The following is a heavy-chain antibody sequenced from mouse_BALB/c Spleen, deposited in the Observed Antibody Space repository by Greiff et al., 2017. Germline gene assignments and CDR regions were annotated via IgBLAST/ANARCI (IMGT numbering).Heavy chain of an antibody. V-gene: IGHV5-4*02. J-gene: IGHJ3*01. CDR1: GFTFSDYY. Sequence: EVQVVESGGGLVKPGGSLKLSCAASGFTFSDYYMYWVRQTPEKRLEWVATISDGGSYTYYPDSVKGRFTISRDNAKNNLYLQMSSLKSEDTAMYYCARGGGNSWFAYWGQGTLVTVSA. CDR2: ISDGGSYT. CDR3: ARGGGNSWFAY. D-gene: IGHD2-1*01.